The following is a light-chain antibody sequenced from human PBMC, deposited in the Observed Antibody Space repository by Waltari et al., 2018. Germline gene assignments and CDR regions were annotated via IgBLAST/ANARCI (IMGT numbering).Light chain of an antibody. J-gene: IGKJ4*01. CDR2: HAS. Sequence: EVVMTQSPATLSVSPGERATLSCRASQSIATDLAWYQHKTGQAPRLLICHASTMATAIPTRFRGSCSWTDFTLTISGLQSEDSAVYYCQQYKRWPPLTFRGVTTVEI. CDR1: QSIATD. CDR3: QQYKRWPPLT. V-gene: IGKV3D-15*01.